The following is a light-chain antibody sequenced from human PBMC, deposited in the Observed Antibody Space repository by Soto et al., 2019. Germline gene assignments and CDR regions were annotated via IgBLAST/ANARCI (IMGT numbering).Light chain of an antibody. Sequence: DIEMTQSPSSLSESVGDRVTITCRASQSISSFLNWYQQNRGKAPKLLIQGATALQSGVPLRFSGSGSGTDFSLTISGLQPEDFATYYYQQSYSTHITLGGGTTGDTK. J-gene: IGKJ4*01. CDR1: QSISSF. CDR2: GAT. V-gene: IGKV1-39*01. CDR3: QQSYSTHIT.